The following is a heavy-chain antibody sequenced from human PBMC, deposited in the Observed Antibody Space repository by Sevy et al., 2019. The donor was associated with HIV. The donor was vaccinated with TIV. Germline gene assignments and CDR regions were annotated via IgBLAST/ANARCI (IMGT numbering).Heavy chain of an antibody. J-gene: IGHJ4*02. V-gene: IGHV3-48*01. CDR1: GFTFSVYS. D-gene: IGHD6-19*01. CDR3: ARAYSGGWPQGAWTDY. CDR2: ISRTSRTI. Sequence: GGSLRLSCAASGFTFSVYSMNWVRQALGRGLEWVSYISRTSRTIYYADSVLGRFTISRDNAKNSLYLQMNSLSPEDTAMYYCARAYSGGWPQGAWTDYWGQGTLVTVSS.